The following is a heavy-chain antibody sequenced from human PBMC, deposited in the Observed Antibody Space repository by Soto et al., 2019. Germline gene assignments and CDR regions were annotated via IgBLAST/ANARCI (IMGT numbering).Heavy chain of an antibody. Sequence: EVQLVESGGGLVQPGGSLRLSCAASGFSFSSYSMNWVRQAPGKGLEWVSYISSSSSIIYYADSVKGRFTISRDNAKNSLYLQMNSLRAEYTAVYYCARDPPYGYTNFDYWGQGTLVTVSS. CDR3: ARDPPYGYTNFDY. CDR2: ISSSSSII. V-gene: IGHV3-48*01. CDR1: GFSFSSYS. D-gene: IGHD5-12*01. J-gene: IGHJ4*02.